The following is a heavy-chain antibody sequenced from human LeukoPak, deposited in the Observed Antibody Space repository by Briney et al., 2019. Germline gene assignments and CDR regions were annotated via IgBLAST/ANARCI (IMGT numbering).Heavy chain of an antibody. J-gene: IGHJ4*02. D-gene: IGHD5-18*01. Sequence: ASVKVSCKASGGTFSSYAISWVRQAPGQGLEWMGGIIPIFGTANYAQKFQGRVTITADESTSTAYMELSSLRSEDTAVYYCARHHDVDTAMYSPFDYWGPGTLVTVSS. CDR1: GGTFSSYA. CDR2: IIPIFGTA. V-gene: IGHV1-69*13. CDR3: ARHHDVDTAMYSPFDY.